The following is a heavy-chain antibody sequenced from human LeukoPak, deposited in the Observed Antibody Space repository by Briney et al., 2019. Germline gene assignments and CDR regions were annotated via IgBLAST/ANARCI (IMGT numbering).Heavy chain of an antibody. D-gene: IGHD2-21*01. Sequence: EASVKASCKASGYTFTNYYMHWVRQAPGQGLEWMGIINPSGGSINYAQKFQGRVTMTRDTSTSTVYMELSSLRSEDTAVYYCARDESISILWWWGQGTLVTVSS. CDR1: GYTFTNYY. J-gene: IGHJ1*01. V-gene: IGHV1-46*01. CDR2: INPSGGSI. CDR3: ARDESISILWW.